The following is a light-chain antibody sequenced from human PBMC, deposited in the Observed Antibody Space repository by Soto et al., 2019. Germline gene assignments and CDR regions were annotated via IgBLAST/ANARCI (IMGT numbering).Light chain of an antibody. J-gene: IGLJ2*01. Sequence: QSALTQPASVSGSPGQSITISCTGTSSDVGGYNYDSWYQQHPGKAPKLMIYDVSNRPSGVSNRFSGSKSGNTASLTISGLQAADEADYYCSSYTSSSTLVVFGGGTKLTVL. CDR1: SSDVGGYNY. CDR3: SSYTSSSTLVV. V-gene: IGLV2-14*01. CDR2: DVS.